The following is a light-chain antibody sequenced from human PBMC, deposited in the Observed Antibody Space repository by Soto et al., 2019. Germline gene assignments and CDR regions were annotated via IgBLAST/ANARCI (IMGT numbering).Light chain of an antibody. CDR2: GNH. J-gene: IGLJ1*01. CDR3: QSYDSNLSGYV. V-gene: IGLV1-40*01. CDR1: SSNIGAGYD. Sequence: QAVLTQPPSVSGAPGQRVTISCTGSSSNIGAGYDVHWYQQLPGTAPKLLIYGNHNRPSGVPDRFSVSKSGTSASRAITGLQAEDEADYYCQSYDSNLSGYVFGTGTKLTVL.